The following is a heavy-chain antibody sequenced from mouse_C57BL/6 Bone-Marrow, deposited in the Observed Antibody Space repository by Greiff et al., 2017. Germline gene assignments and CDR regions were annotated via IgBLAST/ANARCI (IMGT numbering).Heavy chain of an antibody. J-gene: IGHJ4*01. Sequence: QVQLQQPGAELVMPGASVKLSCKASGYTFTSYWMHWVKQRPGQGLEWIGEIDPSDSYTNYNQKFKGKSTLTVDKSSSTAYIQLSSLTSEDSAVYYCARGRLYDGYYYYAMDYWGQGTSVTVSS. CDR1: GYTFTSYW. V-gene: IGHV1-69*01. CDR3: ARGRLYDGYYYYAMDY. CDR2: IDPSDSYT. D-gene: IGHD2-3*01.